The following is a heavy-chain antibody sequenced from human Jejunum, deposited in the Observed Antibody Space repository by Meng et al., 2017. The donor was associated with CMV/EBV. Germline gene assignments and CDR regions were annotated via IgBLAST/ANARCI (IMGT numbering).Heavy chain of an antibody. V-gene: IGHV4-39*06. J-gene: IGHJ6*02. CDR3: ARDNLPYYDFWSGSSNNYYHGMDV. Sequence: WGGIRQPPGKGREWIGSMYYSETTYYNPSLKSRVTISLDASKNQFTLRLSSVTAVDTAVYYCARDNLPYYDFWSGSSNNYYHGMDVWGQGTTVTVSS. D-gene: IGHD3-3*01. CDR2: MYYSETT.